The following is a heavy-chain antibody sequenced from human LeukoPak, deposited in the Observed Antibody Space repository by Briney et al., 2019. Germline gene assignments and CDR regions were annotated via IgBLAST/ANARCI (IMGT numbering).Heavy chain of an antibody. CDR2: IRYDGSNK. V-gene: IGHV3-30*02. CDR1: GFTFSDYY. Sequence: GGSLRLSCAASGFTFSDYYMSWIRQAAGKGLEWVAFIRYDGSNKYYADSVKGRFTISRDNFKNTLYLQMKSLRTEDTAVYYCAKAIAVADLPLVDYWGQGTLLTVSS. D-gene: IGHD6-19*01. CDR3: AKAIAVADLPLVDY. J-gene: IGHJ4*02.